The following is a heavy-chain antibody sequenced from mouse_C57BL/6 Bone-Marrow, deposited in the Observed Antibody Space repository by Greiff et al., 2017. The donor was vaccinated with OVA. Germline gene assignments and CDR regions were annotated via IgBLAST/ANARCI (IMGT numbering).Heavy chain of an antibody. CDR2: INPNNGGT. D-gene: IGHD1-1*01. Sequence: VQLKQSGPELVKPGASVKISCKASGYTFTDYYMNWVKQSHGKSLEWIGDINPNNGGTSYNQKFKGKATLTVDKSSSTAYMELRSLTSEDSAVYYCARSITTEAMDYWGQGTSVTVSS. J-gene: IGHJ4*01. V-gene: IGHV1-26*01. CDR3: ARSITTEAMDY. CDR1: GYTFTDYY.